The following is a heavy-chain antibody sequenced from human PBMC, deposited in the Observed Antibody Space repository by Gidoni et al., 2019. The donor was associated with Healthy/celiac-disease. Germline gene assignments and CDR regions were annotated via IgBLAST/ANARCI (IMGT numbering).Heavy chain of an antibody. CDR3: ARGRNVGYYYYGMDV. CDR1: GYTFPSYY. CDR2: INPSGGST. D-gene: IGHD1-1*01. J-gene: IGHJ6*02. Sequence: QLQLVQSGAEVTTPAASVQVSCKASGYTFPSYYMHWVRQDPGQGLEWMGIINPSGGSTSYAQKFQGRVTMTRDTSTSTVYMELSSLRSEDTAVYYCARGRNVGYYYYGMDVWGQGTTVTVSS. V-gene: IGHV1-46*01.